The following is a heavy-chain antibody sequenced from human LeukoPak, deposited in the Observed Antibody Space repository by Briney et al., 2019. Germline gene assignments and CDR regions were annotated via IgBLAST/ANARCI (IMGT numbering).Heavy chain of an antibody. J-gene: IGHJ3*02. CDR3: AAPHPRIQLHGYTQRLSGAFDI. D-gene: IGHD5-18*01. Sequence: GASVKVSCKASGGTFSSYAISWVRQAPGQGLEWMGRIIPMLGIPNYAQKFQGRVTITADKSTSTAYMELSSLRSEDTAVYYCAAPHPRIQLHGYTQRLSGAFDIWGQGTMVTVSS. CDR1: GGTFSSYA. V-gene: IGHV1-69*04. CDR2: IIPMLGIP.